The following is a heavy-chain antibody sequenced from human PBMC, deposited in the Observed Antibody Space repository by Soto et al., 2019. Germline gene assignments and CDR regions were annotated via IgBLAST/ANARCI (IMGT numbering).Heavy chain of an antibody. J-gene: IGHJ5*02. Sequence: QITLKESGPTLVKPTQTLTLTCTFSGFSLSTRGVGVGWIRQPPGKALEWLALIYWDDDKRYSPSLKGRLTITKDTTKNQVFLTMPNMDPVDTATYYCADGGRGAYWFDPWGQGTLVTVSS. V-gene: IGHV2-5*02. D-gene: IGHD3-16*01. CDR3: ADGGRGAYWFDP. CDR2: IYWDDDK. CDR1: GFSLSTRGVG.